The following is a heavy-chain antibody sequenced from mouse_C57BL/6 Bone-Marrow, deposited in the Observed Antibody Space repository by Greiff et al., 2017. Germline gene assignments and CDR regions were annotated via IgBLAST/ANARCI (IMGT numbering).Heavy chain of an antibody. CDR1: GFSLTSYG. Sequence: QVQLKQSGPGLVQPSQSLSITCTVSGFSLTSYGVHWVRQSPGKGLEWLGVIWRGGSTDYNAAFMSRLSITKDNSKSQVFFKMNSLQADDTAIYYCAKRNYGYDGSYYAMDYWGQGTSVTVSS. CDR3: AKRNYGYDGSYYAMDY. J-gene: IGHJ4*01. D-gene: IGHD2-2*01. CDR2: IWRGGST. V-gene: IGHV2-5*01.